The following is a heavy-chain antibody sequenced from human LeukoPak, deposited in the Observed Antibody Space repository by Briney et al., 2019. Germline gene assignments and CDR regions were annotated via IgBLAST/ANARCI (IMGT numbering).Heavy chain of an antibody. D-gene: IGHD3-3*01. CDR1: GYSFTTYW. CDR3: ARRAYYDFWSGYDY. Sequence: GESLKISCKGSGYSFTTYWIGWVRLMPGKGLEWMGIIYPGDSDTTYSPSFQGQVTISADTSISTAYLQWSSLKASDTAMYYCARRAYYDFWSGYDYWGQGTLVTVSS. V-gene: IGHV5-51*01. CDR2: IYPGDSDT. J-gene: IGHJ4*02.